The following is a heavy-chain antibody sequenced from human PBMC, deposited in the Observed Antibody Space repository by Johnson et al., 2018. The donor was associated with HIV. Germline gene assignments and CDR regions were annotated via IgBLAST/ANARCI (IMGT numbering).Heavy chain of an antibody. V-gene: IGHV3-53*01. CDR1: GFTVSSTY. CDR2: LYSDGRT. D-gene: IGHD2-2*01. J-gene: IGHJ3*02. CDR3: ARRCSSISCSHGAFDI. Sequence: VESGGDLIQPGGSLRLSCAASGFTVSSTYMSWVRQAPGKGLEWLSVLYSDGRTYYADSVKGRFTISRDGSKNTLFLQMNSLRAEDTAVYYCARRCSSISCSHGAFDIWGQGTVVTVSS.